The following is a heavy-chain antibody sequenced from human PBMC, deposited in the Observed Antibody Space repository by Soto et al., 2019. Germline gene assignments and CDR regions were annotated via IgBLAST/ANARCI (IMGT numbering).Heavy chain of an antibody. CDR3: AAPSSLYYYGSGGGYGMDV. J-gene: IGHJ6*02. Sequence: QMQLVQSGPEVKKPGTSVKVSCKASGFTFTSSAVQWVRQARGQRLEWIGWIVVGSGNTNYAQKFQERVTITRDMSTSTAYMELSSLRSEDTAVYYCAAPSSLYYYGSGGGYGMDVWGQGTTVTVSS. V-gene: IGHV1-58*01. D-gene: IGHD3-10*01. CDR2: IVVGSGNT. CDR1: GFTFTSSA.